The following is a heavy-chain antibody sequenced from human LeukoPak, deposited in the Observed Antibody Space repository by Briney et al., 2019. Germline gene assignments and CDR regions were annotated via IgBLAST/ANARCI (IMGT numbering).Heavy chain of an antibody. CDR3: ARSWVVTYYFDY. CDR1: GFTFSSYA. D-gene: IGHD4-23*01. J-gene: IGHJ4*02. V-gene: IGHV3-30-3*01. Sequence: TGRSLRLSCAASGFTFSSYAMHWVRQAPGKGLEWVAVISYDGSNKYYADSVKGRLTISRDNSKNTLYLQMNSLRAEDTAVYYCARSWVVTYYFDYWGQGTLVTVSS. CDR2: ISYDGSNK.